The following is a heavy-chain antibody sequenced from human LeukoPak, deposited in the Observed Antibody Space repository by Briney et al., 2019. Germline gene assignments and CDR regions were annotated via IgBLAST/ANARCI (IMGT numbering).Heavy chain of an antibody. D-gene: IGHD3-10*01. J-gene: IGHJ5*02. CDR1: GYTFTGYY. CDR3: ARDLITMVRGVIITKFDP. V-gene: IGHV1-2*02. Sequence: ASVKVSCKASGYTFTGYYIHWVRQAPGQGLEWMGWINPNSGGTNYAQKFQGRVTMTRDTSISTAYMELSRLRSDDTAVYYCARDLITMVRGVIITKFDPWGQGTLVTVSS. CDR2: INPNSGGT.